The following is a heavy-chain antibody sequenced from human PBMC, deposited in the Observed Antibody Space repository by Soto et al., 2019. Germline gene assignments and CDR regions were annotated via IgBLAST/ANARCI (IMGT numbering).Heavy chain of an antibody. D-gene: IGHD2-2*01. V-gene: IGHV1-18*01. CDR1: GYTFTSYG. CDR3: AVKDIVVVPAAVPTEDYYYYYYGMDV. CDR2: VSAYNGNT. J-gene: IGHJ6*02. Sequence: ASVKVSCKASGYTFTSYGISWVRQAPGQGLEWMGWVSAYNGNTNYAQKFQGRVTITADESTSTAYMELSSLRSEDTAVYYCAVKDIVVVPAAVPTEDYYYYYYGMDVWGQGTTVTVSS.